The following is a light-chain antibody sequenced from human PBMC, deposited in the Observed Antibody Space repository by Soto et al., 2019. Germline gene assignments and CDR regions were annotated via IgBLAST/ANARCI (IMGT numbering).Light chain of an antibody. J-gene: IGLJ2*01. CDR2: DAN. CDR3: SSISTISTFA. CDR1: SSDVGAFNH. V-gene: IGLV2-14*03. Sequence: QSVLTQPASVSGSPGQSIAISCTGTSSDVGAFNHVSWYQQHPGEAPKLLIYDANNRPSGVSDRFSGSKSGNTASLTISGLQADDEADYYCSSISTISTFAFGGGTKSPS.